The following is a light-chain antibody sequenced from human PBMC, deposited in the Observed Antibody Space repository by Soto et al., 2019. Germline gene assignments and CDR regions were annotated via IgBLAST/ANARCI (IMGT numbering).Light chain of an antibody. CDR1: SSDVGGYNY. CDR3: SSYAGSNNFV. CDR2: EVN. Sequence: QSVLTQPPPTSGSPGQSVTISCTGTSSDVGGYNYVSWYQQHPGKAPKLMIYEVNKRPSGVPDRFSGSKSGNTASLTVSGLQAEDEADYYCSSYAGSNNFVFGTGTKVTVL. J-gene: IGLJ1*01. V-gene: IGLV2-8*01.